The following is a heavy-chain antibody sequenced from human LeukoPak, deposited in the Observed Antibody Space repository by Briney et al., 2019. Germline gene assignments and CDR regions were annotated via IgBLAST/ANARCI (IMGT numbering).Heavy chain of an antibody. Sequence: GESLKISCKGSGYFFTTYWIGWVRQMPGKGLELMGIIYPGDSDTRYSPSFQGQVTISADKSISTAYLQWSSLKASDTAMYYCARLGGYGDYRGERNFDPWGQGTLVTVSS. J-gene: IGHJ5*02. V-gene: IGHV5-51*01. CDR2: IYPGDSDT. CDR3: ARLGGYGDYRGERNFDP. CDR1: GYFFTTYW. D-gene: IGHD4-17*01.